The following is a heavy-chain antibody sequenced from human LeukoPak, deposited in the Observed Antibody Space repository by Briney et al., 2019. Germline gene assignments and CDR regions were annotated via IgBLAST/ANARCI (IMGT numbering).Heavy chain of an antibody. CDR3: ARDSYNWNYLDY. CDR1: GFTFSSYS. V-gene: IGHV3-48*01. Sequence: PGGSLRLSCAASGFTFSSYSMNWVRQAQGKGLEWVLYISSSSSTIYYADSVKVRFTISRDNAKNSLYLQMHSLRAEDTAVYYCARDSYNWNYLDYWGQGTLVTVSS. J-gene: IGHJ4*02. D-gene: IGHD1-20*01. CDR2: ISSSSSTI.